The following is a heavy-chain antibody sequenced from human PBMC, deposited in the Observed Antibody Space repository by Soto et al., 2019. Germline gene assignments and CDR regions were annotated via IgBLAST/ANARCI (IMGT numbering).Heavy chain of an antibody. CDR1: GYSFTSYW. V-gene: IGHV5-51*03. CDR3: ARLGGYCSSTRCYGGGDY. D-gene: IGHD2-2*01. CDR2: IYPGDSDT. Sequence: EVQLVQSGAEVKKPGESLKISCKGSGYSFTSYWIGWVRQMPGKGLEWMGIIYPGDSDTRYSPSFQGQVTISADKSTCTXXMQGSSLKASDTAMYYCARLGGYCSSTRCYGGGDYWGQGTQVTVSS. J-gene: IGHJ4*02.